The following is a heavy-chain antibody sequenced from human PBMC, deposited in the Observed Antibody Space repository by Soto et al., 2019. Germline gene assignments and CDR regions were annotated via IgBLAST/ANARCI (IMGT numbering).Heavy chain of an antibody. CDR3: ARDNGMAGSFDP. J-gene: IGHJ5*02. D-gene: IGHD2-8*01. CDR1: GFTFSSYS. Sequence: PGGSLRLSCAASGFTFSSYSMNWVRQAPGKGLEWVSYISIGSTTIFYADSVKGRCTISRDNAKNSLYLQMNSLRDEDTAVYYCARDNGMAGSFDPWGQGTLVTVSS. V-gene: IGHV3-48*02. CDR2: ISIGSTTI.